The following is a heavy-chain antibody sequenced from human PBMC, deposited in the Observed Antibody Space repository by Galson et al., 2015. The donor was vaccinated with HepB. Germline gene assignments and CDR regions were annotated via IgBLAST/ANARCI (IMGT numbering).Heavy chain of an antibody. Sequence: SLRLSCAASGFTFSSYEMNWVRQAPGRGLEWVSYISSSGSTIYYADSVKGRFTISRDNAKNSLYLQMNSLRAEDTAVYYCARGEGFDWSVEGPGFDYWGQGTLVTVSS. V-gene: IGHV3-48*03. CDR1: GFTFSSYE. J-gene: IGHJ4*02. CDR3: ARGEGFDWSVEGPGFDY. CDR2: ISSSGSTI. D-gene: IGHD3-9*01.